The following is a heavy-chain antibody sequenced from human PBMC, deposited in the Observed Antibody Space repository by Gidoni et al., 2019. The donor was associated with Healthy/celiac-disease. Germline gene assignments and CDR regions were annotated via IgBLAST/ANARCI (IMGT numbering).Heavy chain of an antibody. J-gene: IGHJ4*02. V-gene: IGHV3-30-3*01. CDR3: ARIAVAGTPGYFDY. D-gene: IGHD6-19*01. CDR1: GFTFSSYA. Sequence: QVQLVESGGGVVQPGRSLRLSCAASGFTFSSYAMHWVRQAPGKGLEWVAVISYDGSNKYYADSVKGRFTISRDNSKNTLYLQMNSLRAEDTAVYYCARIAVAGTPGYFDYWGQGTLVTVSS. CDR2: ISYDGSNK.